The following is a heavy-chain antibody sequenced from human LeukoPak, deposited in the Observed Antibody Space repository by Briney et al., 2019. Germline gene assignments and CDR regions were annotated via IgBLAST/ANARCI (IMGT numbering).Heavy chain of an antibody. D-gene: IGHD1-26*01. J-gene: IGHJ4*02. V-gene: IGHV3-30*02. CDR3: AKGLLVGATGPFEY. CDR1: GFTFSSYG. Sequence: GGSLRLSCAASGFTFSSYGMHWVRQAPGKGLEWVAFIRYDGSNKYYADSVKGRFTISRDNSKNTLYLQMNSLRAEDTAVYYCAKGLLVGATGPFEYWGQGTLVTVSS. CDR2: IRYDGSNK.